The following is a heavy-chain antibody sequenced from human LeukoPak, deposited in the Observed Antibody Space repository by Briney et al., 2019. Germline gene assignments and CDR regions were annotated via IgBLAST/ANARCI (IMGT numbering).Heavy chain of an antibody. CDR3: ARESPTAQYVRRDY. J-gene: IGHJ4*02. Sequence: KSSETLSLTCTVSGGSISSGSYYWSWIRQPAGKGLEWIGRIYTSGSTNYNPSLKSRVTISVDTSKNQFSLKLSSVTAADTAVYYCARESPTAQYVRRDYWGQGTLVTVSS. CDR2: IYTSGST. CDR1: GGSISSGSYY. V-gene: IGHV4-61*02. D-gene: IGHD1-1*01.